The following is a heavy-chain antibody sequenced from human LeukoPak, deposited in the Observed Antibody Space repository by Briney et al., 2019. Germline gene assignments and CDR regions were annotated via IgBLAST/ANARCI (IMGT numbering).Heavy chain of an antibody. J-gene: IGHJ6*02. Sequence: ASVKVSCKASGYTFTGYYMHWVRQAPGQGLEWMGWINPNSGGTNYAQKFQGRVTMTRDTSISTAYMELSRLRSDDTAVYYCARDGGIAAAYYYYYYGMDVWGQGTLVTVSS. CDR1: GYTFTGYY. D-gene: IGHD6-13*01. V-gene: IGHV1-2*02. CDR3: ARDGGIAAAYYYYYYGMDV. CDR2: INPNSGGT.